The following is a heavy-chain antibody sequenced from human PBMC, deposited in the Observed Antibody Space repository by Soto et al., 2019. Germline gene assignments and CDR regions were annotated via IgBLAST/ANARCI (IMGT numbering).Heavy chain of an antibody. CDR3: ASDRSDYVWGSYRSEFDP. CDR2: IWYDGSNK. D-gene: IGHD3-16*02. J-gene: IGHJ5*02. V-gene: IGHV3-33*01. Sequence: QVQLVESGGGVVQPGRSLRLSCAASGFTFSSYGMHWVRQAPGKGLEWVAVIWYDGSNKYYADSVKGRFTISRDNSKNTLYLQMNSLIAEDTAVYYCASDRSDYVWGSYRSEFDPWGQGTLVTVSS. CDR1: GFTFSSYG.